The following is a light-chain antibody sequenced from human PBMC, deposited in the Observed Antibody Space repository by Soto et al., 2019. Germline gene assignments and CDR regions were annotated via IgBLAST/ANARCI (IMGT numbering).Light chain of an antibody. J-gene: IGLJ3*02. CDR2: RND. V-gene: IGLV1-47*01. CDR3: ATWDDNLTGWV. Sequence: QPVLTQPPSASGTPGQRVTISCSGSSSNIGSNYVYWYLQLPGTAPKLLIYRNDQRPSGVPDRFSGSKSATSASLAISGLRSEDEGDYHCATWDDNLTGWVFGGGTKLTVL. CDR1: SSNIGSNY.